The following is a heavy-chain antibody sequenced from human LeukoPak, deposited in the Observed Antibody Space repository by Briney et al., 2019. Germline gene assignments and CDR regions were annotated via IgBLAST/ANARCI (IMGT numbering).Heavy chain of an antibody. D-gene: IGHD2-2*01. J-gene: IGHJ3*02. Sequence: GGSLRLSCVGSGFTFSSYSMNWVRQAPGKGLEWVSSISSSSSYIYYADSVKGRFTISRDNAKNSLYLQMNSLRAEDTAVYYCARTSETSPWAFDIWGQGTMVTVSS. V-gene: IGHV3-21*01. CDR1: GFTFSSYS. CDR3: ARTSETSPWAFDI. CDR2: ISSSSSYI.